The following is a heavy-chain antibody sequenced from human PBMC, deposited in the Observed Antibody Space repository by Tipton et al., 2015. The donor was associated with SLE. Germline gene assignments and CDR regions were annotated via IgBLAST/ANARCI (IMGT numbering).Heavy chain of an antibody. Sequence: TLSLTCTVSGGSISSGSYYWSWIRQPPGKGLEWIGEINHSGSTNYNPSLKSRVTISGDTSKNQFSLKLSSVTAADTAVYYCARGLYYSISGSSGMDVWGQGTTVTVSS. J-gene: IGHJ6*02. V-gene: IGHV4-39*07. CDR3: ARGLYYSISGSSGMDV. D-gene: IGHD3-10*01. CDR1: GGSISSGSYY. CDR2: INHSGST.